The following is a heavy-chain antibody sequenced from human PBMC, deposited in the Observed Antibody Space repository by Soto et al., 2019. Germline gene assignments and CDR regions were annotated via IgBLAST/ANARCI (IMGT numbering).Heavy chain of an antibody. CDR3: AREDYYGSGSHYYYGMAV. CDR1: GFTVSSNY. Sequence: GGSLRLSCAASGFTVSSNYMSWVRQAPGKGLEWVSVIYSGGSTYYADSVKGRFTISRDNSRNTLYLQMNSLRAEDTAVYYCAREDYYGSGSHYYYGMAVWGQGTTVTVSS. J-gene: IGHJ6*02. D-gene: IGHD3-10*01. CDR2: IYSGGST. V-gene: IGHV3-66*01.